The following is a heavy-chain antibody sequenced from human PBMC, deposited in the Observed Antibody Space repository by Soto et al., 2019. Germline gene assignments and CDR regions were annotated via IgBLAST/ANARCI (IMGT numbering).Heavy chain of an antibody. CDR2: LFYSWST. Sequence: SETLSLTCTVSGGSISSGGYYWTWIRHPPGKGLEWIGYLFYSWSTYYNPSLKSRLTISVETSRNQFSLALGSVTAADTAVYDCARDREGLNWFEPLGQGTLVTVAS. CDR3: ARDREGLNWFEP. J-gene: IGHJ5*02. V-gene: IGHV4-30-4*01. CDR1: GGSISSGGYY.